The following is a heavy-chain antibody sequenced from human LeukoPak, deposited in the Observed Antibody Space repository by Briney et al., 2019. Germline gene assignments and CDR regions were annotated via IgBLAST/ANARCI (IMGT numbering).Heavy chain of an antibody. CDR1: GFTFSSYA. CDR3: ARQAAAGTYNWFDP. Sequence: GGSLRLSCAASGFTFSSYAMHWVRQAPGKGLEYVSAISSNGGSTYYANSVKGRFTISRDNSKNTLYLQMGSLRAEDMAVYYCARQAAAGTYNWFDPWGQGTLVTVSS. D-gene: IGHD6-13*01. CDR2: ISSNGGST. J-gene: IGHJ5*02. V-gene: IGHV3-64*01.